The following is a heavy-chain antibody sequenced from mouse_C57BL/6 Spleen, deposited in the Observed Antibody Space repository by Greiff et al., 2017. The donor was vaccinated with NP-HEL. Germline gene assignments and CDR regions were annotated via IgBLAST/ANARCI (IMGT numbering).Heavy chain of an antibody. CDR1: GYTFTSYW. V-gene: IGHV1-55*01. J-gene: IGHJ4*01. D-gene: IGHD1-1*01. CDR3: ARFKYGSSYAMDY. CDR2: IYPGSGST. Sequence: QVQLQQSGAELVKPGASVKMSCKPSGYTFTSYWITWVKQRPGQGLEWIGDIYPGSGSTNYIEKFKSKATLTVDTSSSTDYMQLSSLTSEDSAIYYCARFKYGSSYAMDYWGQGTSVTVSS.